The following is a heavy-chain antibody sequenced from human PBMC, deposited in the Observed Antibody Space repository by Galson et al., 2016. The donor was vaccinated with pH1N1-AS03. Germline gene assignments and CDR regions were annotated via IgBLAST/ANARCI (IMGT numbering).Heavy chain of an antibody. CDR2: ISWNSGKL. Sequence: SLRLSCAASGFTFEDHAMHWVRQIPGRGLEWVSHISWNSGKLGYAASVNGRFTISRDNAKNSVYLQMNRQRLEDTALYYCARDRLRSGDNEPFDLWGQGTVVTVS. CDR3: ARDRLRSGDNEPFDL. D-gene: IGHD3-10*01. V-gene: IGHV3-9*01. J-gene: IGHJ3*01. CDR1: GFTFEDHA.